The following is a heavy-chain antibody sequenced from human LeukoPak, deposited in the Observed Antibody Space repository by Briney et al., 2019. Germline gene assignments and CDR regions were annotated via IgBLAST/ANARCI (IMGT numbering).Heavy chain of an antibody. V-gene: IGHV3-23*01. CDR1: GFTFSTFA. CDR2: IFPSGGEI. J-gene: IGHJ4*02. D-gene: IGHD3-9*01. CDR3: AKEGYYDILTGYYLY. Sequence: PGGSLRLSCAASGFTFSTFAMIWVRQPPGKGLEWVSSIFPSGGEIHYADSVRGRFTISRDNSKSTLSLQMNSLRAEDTAVYYCAKEGYYDILTGYYLYWGQGTLVTVSS.